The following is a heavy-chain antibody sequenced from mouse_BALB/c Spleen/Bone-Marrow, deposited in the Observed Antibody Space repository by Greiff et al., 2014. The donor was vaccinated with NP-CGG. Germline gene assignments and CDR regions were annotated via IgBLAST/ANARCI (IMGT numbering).Heavy chain of an antibody. J-gene: IGHJ3*01. V-gene: IGHV14-3*02. Sequence: VQLQQSGAELVKPGASVKLSCTASGFNIKDTYMHWVKQRPEQGLEWIGRIDPANGNTKYDPKFQGKATITADTSSNTAYLQLSSLTSEDTAVYYCASYYYGSSGFAYWGKGLWSLSLQ. D-gene: IGHD1-1*01. CDR3: ASYYYGSSGFAY. CDR1: GFNIKDTY. CDR2: IDPANGNT.